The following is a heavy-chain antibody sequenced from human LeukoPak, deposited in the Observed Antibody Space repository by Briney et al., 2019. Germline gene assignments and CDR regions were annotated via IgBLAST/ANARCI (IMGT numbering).Heavy chain of an antibody. V-gene: IGHV3-15*01. D-gene: IGHD2-21*01. CDR3: TTDLLN. Sequence: SGVRQAPGKGLEWVGRIKSKTDGGTTDYAAPVKGRFTISRDDSKNTLYLQMNSLETEDTAVYYCTTDLLNWGQGTLVTVSS. CDR2: IKSKTDGGTT. J-gene: IGHJ4*02.